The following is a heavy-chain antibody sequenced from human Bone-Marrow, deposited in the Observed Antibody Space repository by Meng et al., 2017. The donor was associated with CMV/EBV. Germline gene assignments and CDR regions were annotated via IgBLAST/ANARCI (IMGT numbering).Heavy chain of an antibody. J-gene: IGHJ3*02. CDR3: ARAGTWRALDAFDI. CDR2: IYYSGST. D-gene: IGHD6-19*01. V-gene: IGHV4-59*01. Sequence: SETLSLTCAVYGGSFSGYYWSWIRQPPGKGLEWIGYIYYSGSTNYNPSLKSRVTISVDTSKNQFSLKLSSVTAADTAVYYCARAGTWRALDAFDIWGQGTMVTVSS. CDR1: GGSFSGYY.